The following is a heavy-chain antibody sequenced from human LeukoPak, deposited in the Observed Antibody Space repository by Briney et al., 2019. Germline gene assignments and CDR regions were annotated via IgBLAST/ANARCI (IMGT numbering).Heavy chain of an antibody. V-gene: IGHV3-21*01. CDR3: ARADDILTGYYTVDY. Sequence: KPGGSLRLSCAASGFTFSSYSMTWVRQAPGKGLEWVSSISSSSSYIYYADSVKGRFTISRDNAKNSLYLQMNSLRAEDTAVYYCARADDILTGYYTVDYWGQGTLVTVSS. CDR1: GFTFSSYS. CDR2: ISSSSSYI. D-gene: IGHD3-9*01. J-gene: IGHJ4*02.